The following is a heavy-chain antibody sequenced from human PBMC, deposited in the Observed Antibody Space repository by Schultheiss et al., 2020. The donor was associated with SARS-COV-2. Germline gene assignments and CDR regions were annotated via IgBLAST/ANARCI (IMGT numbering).Heavy chain of an antibody. CDR2: ISWNSGSI. Sequence: GGSLRLSCAASGFTFDDYAMHWVRQAPGKGLEWVSGISWNSGSIGYADSVKGRFTISRDNAKNSLYLQMNSLTAEDSAVYYCARGGWYPDYWGQGTRVTVSS. V-gene: IGHV3-9*01. CDR1: GFTFDDYA. D-gene: IGHD6-19*01. J-gene: IGHJ4*02. CDR3: ARGGWYPDY.